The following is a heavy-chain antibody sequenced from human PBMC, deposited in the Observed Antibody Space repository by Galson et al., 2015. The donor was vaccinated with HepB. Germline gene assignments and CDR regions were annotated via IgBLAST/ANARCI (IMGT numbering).Heavy chain of an antibody. Sequence: SLRLSCAVSGFTFHDFAMHWVRQAPGKGQEWVAVLSHDGVPKFYGDSTKGRFTISRDSSENTVHLQMNSLTAEDSALHYCTREPILHGPVYVDYWGQGTLVTVSA. CDR3: TREPILHGPVYVDY. V-gene: IGHV3-30-3*01. D-gene: IGHD3-10*01. CDR1: GFTFHDFA. CDR2: LSHDGVPK. J-gene: IGHJ4*02.